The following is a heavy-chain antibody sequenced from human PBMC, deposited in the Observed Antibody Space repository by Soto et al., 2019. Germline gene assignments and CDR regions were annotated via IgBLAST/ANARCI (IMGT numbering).Heavy chain of an antibody. V-gene: IGHV4-31*03. CDR2: IFYSGST. CDR1: GGSISSGGYY. CDR3: ARAPGDYFDY. Sequence: PSETLSLTCTVSGGSISSGGYYWSWIRQHPGKGLEWIGYIFYSGSTYYNPSLKSRVAISVDTSKNQFSLKLSSVTAADTAVYYCARAPGDYFDYWGQGTLVTVYS. J-gene: IGHJ4*02.